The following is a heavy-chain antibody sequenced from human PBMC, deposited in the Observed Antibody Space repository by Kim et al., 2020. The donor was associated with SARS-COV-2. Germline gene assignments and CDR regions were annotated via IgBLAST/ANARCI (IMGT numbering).Heavy chain of an antibody. Sequence: SETLSLTCTVSGGSISSSSYYWGWIRQPPGKGLEWIGSIYYSGSTYYNPSLKSRVTISVDTSKNQFSLKLSSVTAADTAVYYCARIQSPWWELSPYYFDYWGQGTLVTVSS. J-gene: IGHJ4*02. CDR3: ARIQSPWWELSPYYFDY. V-gene: IGHV4-39*01. D-gene: IGHD1-26*01. CDR1: GGSISSSSYY. CDR2: IYYSGST.